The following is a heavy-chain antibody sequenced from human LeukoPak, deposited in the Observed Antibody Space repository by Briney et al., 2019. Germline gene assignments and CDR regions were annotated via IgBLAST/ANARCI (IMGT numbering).Heavy chain of an antibody. D-gene: IGHD6-13*01. CDR3: ARDQEQLVRGVIDY. V-gene: IGHV4-34*01. J-gene: IGHJ4*02. CDR2: INYSGST. Sequence: PSETLSLTCAVYGGSYSGYYWSWIRQPPGKGLEWLGEINYSGSTHYNPSLKSRVTLSIDTSKNQFSLRLSSVTAADTAVYYCARDQEQLVRGVIDYWGQGTLVTVSS. CDR1: GGSYSGYY.